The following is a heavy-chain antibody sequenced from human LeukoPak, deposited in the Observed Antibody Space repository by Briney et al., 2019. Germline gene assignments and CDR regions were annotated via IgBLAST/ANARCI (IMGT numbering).Heavy chain of an antibody. CDR1: GYTFTSYD. D-gene: IGHD5-18*01. Sequence: ASVKVSCKASGYTFTSYDINWVRQATGQGLEWMGWMSPNSGNTGYAQKFQGRVTMTRNTSISTAYMELSSLRSEDTAVYYCAKRGYSYGEFDYWGQGTLVTVSS. CDR2: MSPNSGNT. J-gene: IGHJ4*02. V-gene: IGHV1-8*01. CDR3: AKRGYSYGEFDY.